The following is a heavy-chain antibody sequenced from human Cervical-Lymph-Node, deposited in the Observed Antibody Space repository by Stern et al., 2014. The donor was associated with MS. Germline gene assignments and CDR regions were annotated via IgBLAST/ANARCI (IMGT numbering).Heavy chain of an antibody. Sequence: EVQLVESGGGVIPPGGSLRLSCTASGFTVRRDYMTWVRPAPGTGLEWVSLITNVGSTFYTDSVKGRFTISRDDSKNTVYLHMTSLRAEDTAMYYCARDTSSPERSDWWGQGTLVTVSS. CDR1: GFTVRRDY. CDR3: ARDTSSPERSDW. V-gene: IGHV3-53*01. CDR2: ITNVGST. J-gene: IGHJ4*02. D-gene: IGHD1-1*01.